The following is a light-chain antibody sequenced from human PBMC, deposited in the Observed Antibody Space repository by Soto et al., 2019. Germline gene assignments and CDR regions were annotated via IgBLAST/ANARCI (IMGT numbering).Light chain of an antibody. CDR1: QSLVSSDGNTY. V-gene: IGKV2-30*01. J-gene: IGKJ1*01. CDR3: MQGTHWPPWT. CDR2: KVS. Sequence: DVVMTQSPLSLPVTLGQPASISCRSSQSLVSSDGNTYLNWFQQRPGQSPRRLFYKVSNRDSGGADRISGSGAGGEFTLQTSRVEAEDVGVYYCMQGTHWPPWTFGQGTKVEIK.